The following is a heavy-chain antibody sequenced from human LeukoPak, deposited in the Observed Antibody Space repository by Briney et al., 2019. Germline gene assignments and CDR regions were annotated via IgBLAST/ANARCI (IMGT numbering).Heavy chain of an antibody. Sequence: ASVKVSCKASGGTFISYAISWVRQAPGQGLEWMGGIIPIFGTANYAQKFQGRVTITADESTSTAYMELSSLRSEDTAVYYCARSQRRHTVVTHFDYWGQGTLVTVSS. CDR2: IIPIFGTA. CDR1: GGTFISYA. D-gene: IGHD4-23*01. CDR3: ARSQRRHTVVTHFDY. V-gene: IGHV1-69*13. J-gene: IGHJ4*02.